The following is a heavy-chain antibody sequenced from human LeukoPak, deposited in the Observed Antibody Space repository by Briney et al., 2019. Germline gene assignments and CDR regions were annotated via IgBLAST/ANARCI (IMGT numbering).Heavy chain of an antibody. V-gene: IGHV3-66*01. CDR1: EFSVGSKY. CDR2: IYSGGST. CDR3: ARVTRRGYSGYDYRRYFDY. Sequence: GGSLRLSCAASEFSVGSKYMTWVRQAPGKGLEWVSLIYSGGSTYYADSVKGRFTISRDNSKNTLYLQMNSLRAEDTAVYYCARVTRRGYSGYDYRRYFDYWGQGTLVTVSS. J-gene: IGHJ4*02. D-gene: IGHD5-12*01.